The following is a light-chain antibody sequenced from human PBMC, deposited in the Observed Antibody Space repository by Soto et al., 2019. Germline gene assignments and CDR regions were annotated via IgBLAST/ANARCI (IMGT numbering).Light chain of an antibody. CDR2: GAS. Sequence: IQMTQSPSSLSASVGARVSITCQASQDIRNYLSWFQQKPGRAPKLLIYGASILETGVPSRIRGSGYETDFNLSISSLQPEDTATYYCQHYDNRLTITFGPGTKVDI. J-gene: IGKJ3*01. CDR1: QDIRNY. CDR3: QHYDNRLTIT. V-gene: IGKV1-33*01.